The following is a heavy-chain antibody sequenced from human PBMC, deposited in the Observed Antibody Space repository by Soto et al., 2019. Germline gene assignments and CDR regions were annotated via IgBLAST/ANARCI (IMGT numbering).Heavy chain of an antibody. J-gene: IGHJ4*02. D-gene: IGHD5-12*01. V-gene: IGHV4-59*01. CDR2: IYYSGST. Sequence: PSETLSLTCTVSGGSISSYYWGWIRQPPGKGLEWIGYIYYSGSTNYNPSLKSRVTISVDTSKNQFSLKLSSVTAADTAVYYCARGGGYDLYYFDYWGQGTLVTVSS. CDR1: GGSISSYY. CDR3: ARGGGYDLYYFDY.